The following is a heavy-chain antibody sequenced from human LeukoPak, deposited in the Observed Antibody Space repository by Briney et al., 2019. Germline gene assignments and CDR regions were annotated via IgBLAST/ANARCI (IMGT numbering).Heavy chain of an antibody. CDR3: ARAEMATIYFDY. Sequence: PGRSLRLSCAASGFTFSSYAMHWVRQAPGKGLEWVAVISYDGSNKYYADSVKGRFTISRDNSKNTLYLQMNSLRAEGTAVYYCARAEMATIYFDYWGQGTLVTVSS. D-gene: IGHD5-24*01. CDR2: ISYDGSNK. V-gene: IGHV3-30*04. CDR1: GFTFSSYA. J-gene: IGHJ4*02.